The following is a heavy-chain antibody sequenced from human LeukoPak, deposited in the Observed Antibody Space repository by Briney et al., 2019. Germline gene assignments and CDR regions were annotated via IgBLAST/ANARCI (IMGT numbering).Heavy chain of an antibody. CDR2: ISGGGGTT. Sequence: GGSLRLSCAASGFTFSSYAMSWVRQAPGKGLEWVSGISGGGGTTYYADSVKGRFTISRDNSKNTLYLQMDSLRAEDTAVYYCAKGGSTYSYSFDYWGQGTLVTVSS. D-gene: IGHD2-15*01. V-gene: IGHV3-23*01. CDR1: GFTFSSYA. CDR3: AKGGSTYSYSFDY. J-gene: IGHJ4*02.